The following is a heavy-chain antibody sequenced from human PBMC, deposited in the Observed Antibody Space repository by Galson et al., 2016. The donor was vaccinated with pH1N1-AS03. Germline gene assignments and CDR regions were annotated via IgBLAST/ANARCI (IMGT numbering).Heavy chain of an antibody. D-gene: IGHD3-3*01. CDR1: GGSIDDHY. Sequence: SETLSLTCTVSGGSIDDHYWTWIRQSPGKAPEWIGYVYYTGATNYSPSLRSRVTMSIDTSRNQFSLTLTSVTAADTAVYYCARGFLEWPYYFDYWGQGALVTVSS. J-gene: IGHJ4*02. V-gene: IGHV4-59*11. CDR2: VYYTGAT. CDR3: ARGFLEWPYYFDY.